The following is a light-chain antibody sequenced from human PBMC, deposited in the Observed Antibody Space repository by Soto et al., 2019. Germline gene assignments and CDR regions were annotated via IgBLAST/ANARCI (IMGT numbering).Light chain of an antibody. Sequence: SHCPATLSVYKRERATLSCRASQSVATNLAWYQQRPGQAPRLLIYGASKRAIGLPARFSGSGSGTEFTLTITSLQSEDFATYYCQQCNGYSRTFGQGSMVDI. J-gene: IGKJ1*01. CDR1: QSVATN. CDR3: QQCNGYSRT. V-gene: IGKV3-15*01. CDR2: GAS.